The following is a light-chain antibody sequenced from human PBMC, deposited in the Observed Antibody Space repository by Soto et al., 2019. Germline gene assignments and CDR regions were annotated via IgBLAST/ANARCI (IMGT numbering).Light chain of an antibody. CDR1: QNIRSNY. J-gene: IGKJ4*01. CDR2: GSS. Sequence: EIVLTQSPGTLSLSPGQRATLSCRASQNIRSNYVAWYQQKPGQAPRLLIFGSSSTATGIPDRFSASGSGTDFSLTISRLEPEDFGVYYCQQYGYEPPTFGGGTKVDIK. V-gene: IGKV3-20*01. CDR3: QQYGYEPPT.